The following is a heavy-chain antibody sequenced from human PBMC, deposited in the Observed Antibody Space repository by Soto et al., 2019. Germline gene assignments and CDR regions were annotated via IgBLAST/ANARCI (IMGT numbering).Heavy chain of an antibody. V-gene: IGHV3-23*01. J-gene: IGHJ4*02. CDR3: AKSRSNSGWYAPFDY. CDR2: ISGSGGST. Sequence: EVQLLESGGGLVQPGGSLRLSCAASGFTFSSYAMSWVRQAPGKGLEWVSAISGSGGSTYYADSVKGRFTISRDNSKNTLYRQMTSLRAEDTAVYYCAKSRSNSGWYAPFDYWGQGTLVTVSS. D-gene: IGHD6-19*01. CDR1: GFTFSSYA.